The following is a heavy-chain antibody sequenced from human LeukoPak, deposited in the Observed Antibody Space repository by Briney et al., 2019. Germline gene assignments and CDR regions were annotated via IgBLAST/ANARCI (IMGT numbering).Heavy chain of an antibody. D-gene: IGHD1-26*01. CDR1: GFTFSSYA. CDR3: AKARGSGSYYQKYYFDY. V-gene: IGHV3-23*01. Sequence: GGSLRLSCAASGFTFSSYAMSWVRQAPGKGLEWVSAISGSGGSTYYADSVKGRFTISRDNSKNTLYLQMNSLRAEDTAVYYCAKARGSGSYYQKYYFDYWGQGTLVTVSS. CDR2: ISGSGGST. J-gene: IGHJ4*02.